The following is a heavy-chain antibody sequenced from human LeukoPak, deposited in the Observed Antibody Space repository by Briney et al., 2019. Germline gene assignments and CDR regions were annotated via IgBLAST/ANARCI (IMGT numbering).Heavy chain of an antibody. CDR3: ARGFLNFIRRGSATSRLFDY. D-gene: IGHD5-24*01. J-gene: IGHJ4*02. V-gene: IGHV1-8*01. CDR1: GYTFTSYD. CDR2: MNPNSGNT. Sequence: ASVKLSCKASGYTFTSYDINWVRQATGHGLEWMGWMNPNSGNTGYAQKFQGRVTMTRNTSISTAYMELSSLRSEDTAVYYCARGFLNFIRRGSATSRLFDYWGQGTLVTVSS.